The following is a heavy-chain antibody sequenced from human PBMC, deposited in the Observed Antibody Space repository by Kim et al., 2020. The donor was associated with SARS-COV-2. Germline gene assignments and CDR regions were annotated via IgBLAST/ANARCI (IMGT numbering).Heavy chain of an antibody. J-gene: IGHJ4*02. V-gene: IGHV3-23*01. Sequence: ADSVKGRFTITRDNSKNTLYLQMNSLRAEDTAVYYCAKASYGSGSYPFDYWGQGTLVTVSS. D-gene: IGHD3-10*01. CDR3: AKASYGSGSYPFDY.